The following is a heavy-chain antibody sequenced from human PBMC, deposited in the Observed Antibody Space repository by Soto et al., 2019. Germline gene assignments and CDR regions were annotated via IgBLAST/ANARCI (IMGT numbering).Heavy chain of an antibody. J-gene: IGHJ4*02. V-gene: IGHV1-69*12. CDR2: IIPIFGTA. CDR1: GGTFSSYA. CDR3: ATEGPNPPAAFDY. Sequence: QVQLVQSGAEVKKPGSSVKVSCKASGGTFSSYAISWVRQAPGQGLEWMGGIIPIFGTANYAQKFQGRVTITADEXTSTAYMELSSLRAEDTAVYYCATEGPNPPAAFDYWGQGTLVTVSS.